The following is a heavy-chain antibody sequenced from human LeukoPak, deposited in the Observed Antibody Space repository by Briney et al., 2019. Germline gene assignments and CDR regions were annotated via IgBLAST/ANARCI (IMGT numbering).Heavy chain of an antibody. Sequence: KESGPTLVKPTQTLTLTCTLSGFSLSTSGVGVGWIRQPPGKALEWLALIYWDDDKRYSPSLKSRLTITKDTSKNQVVLTMTNMDPVDTATYYCTTAPGYFDYWGQGTLVTVSS. CDR1: GFSLSTSGVG. CDR2: IYWDDDK. V-gene: IGHV2-5*02. D-gene: IGHD1-14*01. CDR3: TTAPGYFDY. J-gene: IGHJ4*02.